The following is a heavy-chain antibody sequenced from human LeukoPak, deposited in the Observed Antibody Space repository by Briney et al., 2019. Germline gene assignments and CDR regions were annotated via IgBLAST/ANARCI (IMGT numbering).Heavy chain of an antibody. V-gene: IGHV4-34*01. J-gene: IGHJ6*02. CDR2: INHSGST. Sequence: SETLSLTCAVYGGSFSGYYWSWTRQPPGKGLEWIGEINHSGSTNYNPSLKSRVTISVDTSKNQFSLKLSSVTAADTAVYYCARTPYNYGMDVWGQGTTVTVSS. CDR3: ARTPYNYGMDV. CDR1: GGSFSGYY. D-gene: IGHD1-14*01.